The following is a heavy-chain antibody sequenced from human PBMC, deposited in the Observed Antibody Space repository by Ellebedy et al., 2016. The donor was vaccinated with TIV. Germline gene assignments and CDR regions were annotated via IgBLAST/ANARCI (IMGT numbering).Heavy chain of an antibody. J-gene: IGHJ6*02. Sequence: SVKVSCXASGYTFTSYYMHWVRQAPGQGLEWMGGIIPIFGTANYAQKFQGRVTITADESTSTAYMELSSLRSEDTAVYYCARGPSQDIVVVPAAMVIPPLYGMDVWGQGTTVTVSS. CDR1: GYTFTSYY. CDR3: ARGPSQDIVVVPAAMVIPPLYGMDV. CDR2: IIPIFGTA. V-gene: IGHV1-69*13. D-gene: IGHD2-2*01.